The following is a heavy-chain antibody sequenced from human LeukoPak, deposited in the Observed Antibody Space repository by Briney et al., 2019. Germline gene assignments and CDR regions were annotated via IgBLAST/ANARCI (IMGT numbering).Heavy chain of an antibody. J-gene: IGHJ4*02. Sequence: GASVKVSCKASGYTFTSYGISWVRQAPGQGLEWMGWISAYNGNTNYAQKLQGRVTMTTDTSTSTAYMELRSLRSDDTAVYYCALQGGYCSSTSCSKAFDYWGQGTLVTVSS. CDR2: ISAYNGNT. CDR3: ALQGGYCSSTSCSKAFDY. V-gene: IGHV1-18*01. CDR1: GYTFTSYG. D-gene: IGHD2-2*01.